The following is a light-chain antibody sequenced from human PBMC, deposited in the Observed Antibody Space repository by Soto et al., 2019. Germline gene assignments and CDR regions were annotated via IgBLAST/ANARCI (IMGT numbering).Light chain of an antibody. CDR3: QTWGTGIVV. V-gene: IGLV4-69*01. CDR1: SGHSNYV. J-gene: IGLJ2*01. Sequence: QSVLTQSPSASASLGASVKLTCTLSSGHSNYVIAWHQQQPEKSPRYLMKLNGDGSHSKGDGIPDRFSGSSSGAERYLTISGLQSEDEADYYCQTWGTGIVVFGGGTKVTVL. CDR2: LNGDGSH.